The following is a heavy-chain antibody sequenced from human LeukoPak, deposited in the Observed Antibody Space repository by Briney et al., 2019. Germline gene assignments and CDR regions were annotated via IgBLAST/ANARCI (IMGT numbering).Heavy chain of an antibody. CDR1: GYTFTSYY. D-gene: IGHD1-26*01. J-gene: IGHJ4*02. CDR2: INPSGGST. V-gene: IGHV1-46*01. CDR3: ARDKTGPEWEPRRFDY. Sequence: ASVKVSCKASGYTFTSYYMHWVRQAPGQGLEWMGIINPSGGSTSYAQKFQGRVTMTRDMSTSTVYMELSSLRSEDTAVYYCARDKTGPEWEPRRFDYWGQGTLVTVSS.